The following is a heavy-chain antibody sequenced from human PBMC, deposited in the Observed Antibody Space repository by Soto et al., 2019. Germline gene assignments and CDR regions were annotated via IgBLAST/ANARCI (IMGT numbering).Heavy chain of an antibody. Sequence: GASVKVSCKASGYTFTSYGISWVRQAPGQGLEWMGWISAYNGNKNYAQKHQGRVTMTTDTSTSTDYMELRSLRSDDTAVYYCARVYQFGFFYARQGDWFDPWGQGTLVTVSS. D-gene: IGHD6-6*01. CDR2: ISAYNGNK. CDR1: GYTFTSYG. J-gene: IGHJ5*02. V-gene: IGHV1-18*01. CDR3: ARVYQFGFFYARQGDWFDP.